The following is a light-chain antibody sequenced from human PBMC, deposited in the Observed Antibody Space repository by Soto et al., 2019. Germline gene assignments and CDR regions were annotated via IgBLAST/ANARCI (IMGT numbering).Light chain of an antibody. J-gene: IGLJ3*02. Sequence: QAVVTQSSSASAALGSSVKLTCTLSSGHSSYIIAWHQQQPGKAPRYLMNLEGSGNYNKGSGVPDRFSGSSSGADRYLTISNLQFEDEADYYCETWDSNTRVFGGGTKLTVL. CDR1: SGHSSYI. CDR3: ETWDSNTRV. CDR2: LEGSGNY. V-gene: IGLV4-60*02.